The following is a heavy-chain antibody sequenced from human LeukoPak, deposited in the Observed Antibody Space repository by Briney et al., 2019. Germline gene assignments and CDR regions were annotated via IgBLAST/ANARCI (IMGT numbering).Heavy chain of an antibody. CDR3: ARDLEGSGSYYNGPFDY. CDR1: GFTFSSYW. J-gene: IGHJ4*02. D-gene: IGHD3-10*01. V-gene: IGHV3-7*01. Sequence: GGSLRLSCAASGFTFSSYWMSWVRQAPGKGLEWVANIKQDGSEKYYVDSVKGRFTISRDNAKNSLYLQMNSLRAEDTAVYYCARDLEGSGSYYNGPFDYWGQGTLVTVSS. CDR2: IKQDGSEK.